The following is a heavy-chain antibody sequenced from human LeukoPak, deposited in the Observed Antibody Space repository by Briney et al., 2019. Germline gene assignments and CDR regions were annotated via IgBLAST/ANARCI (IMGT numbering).Heavy chain of an antibody. CDR2: ISTYTGRA. D-gene: IGHD4-23*01. Sequence: GASVKVSCKTSGYRFNVYDILWVRQAPGHGLDYVGWISTYTGRAEYAQKFQGRVSVITDTSTSTAYLELTNLTSSDTGLYYCARADGTNSGTNALDVWGLGTMVTVAS. CDR3: ARADGTNSGTNALDV. CDR1: GYRFNVYD. V-gene: IGHV1-18*01. J-gene: IGHJ3*01.